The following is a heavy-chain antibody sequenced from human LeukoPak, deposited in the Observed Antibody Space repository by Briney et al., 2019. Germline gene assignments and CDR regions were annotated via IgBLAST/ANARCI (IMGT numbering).Heavy chain of an antibody. Sequence: GTSLRLSCAGSGFSFSNYGMHWVRQAPGKGLEWVALMWRDGGVKYYADSVKGRFTVSKDNSKSTVYLQMVSLRGEDTAVYYCARDIWAPGCSSLNCTHVDFWGQGTLVTVSS. D-gene: IGHD2-2*01. J-gene: IGHJ4*02. V-gene: IGHV3-33*01. CDR2: MWRDGGVK. CDR3: ARDIWAPGCSSLNCTHVDF. CDR1: GFSFSNYG.